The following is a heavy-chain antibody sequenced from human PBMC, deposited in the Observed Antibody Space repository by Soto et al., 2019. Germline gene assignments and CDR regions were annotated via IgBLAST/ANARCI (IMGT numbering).Heavy chain of an antibody. CDR3: ATMDGYNMFAWFEP. CDR1: GYTITELS. Sequence: ASAKLSCEVSGYTITELSMRWPRQAPGKGLEWMGGFDPEDGETIYAQKFQGRVTMTEDTSTDTAYMELSSLRSEDTAVYYCATMDGYNMFAWFEPWGQGTLVTVS. J-gene: IGHJ5*02. D-gene: IGHD3-10*02. CDR2: FDPEDGET. V-gene: IGHV1-24*01.